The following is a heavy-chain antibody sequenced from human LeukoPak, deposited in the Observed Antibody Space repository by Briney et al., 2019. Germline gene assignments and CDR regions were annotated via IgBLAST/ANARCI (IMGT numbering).Heavy chain of an antibody. D-gene: IGHD3-22*01. V-gene: IGHV1-69*13. CDR3: ARATDSSGYYSEDFDY. CDR2: IIPIFGTA. CDR1: GGTFSSYA. Sequence: GASVKVSCKASGGTFSSYAISWVRQAPGQGLEWMGGIIPIFGTANYAQKFQGRVTITADESTSTAYMELSSLRSEDTAVYYCARATDSSGYYSEDFDYWGQGTLVTVSS. J-gene: IGHJ4*02.